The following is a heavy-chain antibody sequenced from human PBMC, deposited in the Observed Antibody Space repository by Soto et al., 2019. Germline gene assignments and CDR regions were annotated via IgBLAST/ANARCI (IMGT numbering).Heavy chain of an antibody. V-gene: IGHV1-46*01. Sequence: ASVKVSCKASGYTFTSYYMHWVRQAPGQGLEWMGIINPSGGSTSYAQKFQGRVTITRDTSASTAYMELSSLRSEDTAVYYCARDPEAAAVDYWGQGTLVTVSS. CDR2: INPSGGST. D-gene: IGHD6-13*01. J-gene: IGHJ4*02. CDR3: ARDPEAAAVDY. CDR1: GYTFTSYY.